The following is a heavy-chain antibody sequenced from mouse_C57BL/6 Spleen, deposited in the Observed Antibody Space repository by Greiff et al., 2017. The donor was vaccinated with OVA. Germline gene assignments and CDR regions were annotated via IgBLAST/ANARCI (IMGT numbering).Heavy chain of an antibody. V-gene: IGHV1-55*01. Sequence: QVQLKQPGAELVKPGASVKMSCKASGYTFTSYWITWVKQRPGQGLEWIGDIYPGSGSTNYNEKFKSKATLTVDTSSSTAYMQLSSLTSEDSAVYYCARESITTVGNYFDYWGQGTTLTVSS. D-gene: IGHD1-1*01. J-gene: IGHJ2*01. CDR3: ARESITTVGNYFDY. CDR1: GYTFTSYW. CDR2: IYPGSGST.